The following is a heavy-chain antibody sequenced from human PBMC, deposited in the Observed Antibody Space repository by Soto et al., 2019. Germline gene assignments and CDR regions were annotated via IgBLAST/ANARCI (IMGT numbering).Heavy chain of an antibody. V-gene: IGHV1-69*06. J-gene: IGHJ6*02. CDR1: GGTFSSYA. CDR3: ARGLGSNYDSSGGIDV. CDR2: IIPIFGTA. D-gene: IGHD4-4*01. Sequence: QVQLVQSGAEVKKPGSSVKVSCKASGGTFSSYAISWVRQAPGQGLEWMGGIIPIFGTANYAQKFQGRVTITADKSTSTAYMELSSLRSEDTAVYYSARGLGSNYDSSGGIDVWGQGTTVTVSS.